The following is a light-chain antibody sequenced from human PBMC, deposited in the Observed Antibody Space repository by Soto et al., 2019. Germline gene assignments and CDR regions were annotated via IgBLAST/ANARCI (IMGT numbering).Light chain of an antibody. CDR2: GAS. J-gene: IGKJ1*01. Sequence: EIVMTQSPATLSVSPGERATLSCRASQSVSSNLAWYQQKPGQAPRLLIYGASTRATGIPARFSGSGSGTEFTLTISNLQSEDFAVYYCQHDTNWPETFGQGTKVEI. V-gene: IGKV3-15*01. CDR1: QSVSSN. CDR3: QHDTNWPET.